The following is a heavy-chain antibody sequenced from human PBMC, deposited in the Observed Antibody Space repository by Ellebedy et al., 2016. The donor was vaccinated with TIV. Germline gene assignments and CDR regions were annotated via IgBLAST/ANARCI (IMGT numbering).Heavy chain of an antibody. V-gene: IGHV3-7*03. Sequence: PGGSLRLSCAASGFIISGDWMSWVRQAPGKGLEWVAHINPDGSAEYYVDSVKGRFTISRDNAKRSLFLQMNSLRVDDTAVYYCARVEVGRSGPSYGMDVWGQGTTVTVSS. CDR2: INPDGSAE. D-gene: IGHD6-19*01. J-gene: IGHJ6*02. CDR1: GFIISGDW. CDR3: ARVEVGRSGPSYGMDV.